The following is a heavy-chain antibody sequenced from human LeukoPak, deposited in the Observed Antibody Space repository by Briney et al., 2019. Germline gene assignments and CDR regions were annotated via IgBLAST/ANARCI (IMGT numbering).Heavy chain of an antibody. D-gene: IGHD6-6*01. CDR3: ARADPTARRFWFDY. CDR1: GGSISSYY. V-gene: IGHV4-59*01. Sequence: SETLSLTCTVSGGSISSYYWSWIRQPPGKGLEWIGYIYYSGSTSYNPSLKSRVTISVDTSKNQFSLKLSSVTAADTAVYYCARADPTARRFWFDYWGQGTLVTVSS. J-gene: IGHJ4*02. CDR2: IYYSGST.